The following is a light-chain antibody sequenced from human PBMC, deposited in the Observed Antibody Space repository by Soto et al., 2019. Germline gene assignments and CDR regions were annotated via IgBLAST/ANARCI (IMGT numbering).Light chain of an antibody. CDR3: QQYDSSLVT. Sequence: EIVLTQSPGTLSLSPGERATLSCRASQSVSSSYLAWYQQRPGQAPRLLIYGESSRATGIPDRFSGSGSGTDFTLTISTLEPEDFAVYYCQQYDSSLVTFGQGTKVEIK. V-gene: IGKV3-20*01. CDR2: GES. CDR1: QSVSSSY. J-gene: IGKJ1*01.